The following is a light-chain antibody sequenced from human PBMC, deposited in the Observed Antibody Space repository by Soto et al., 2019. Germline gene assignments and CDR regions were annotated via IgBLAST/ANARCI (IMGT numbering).Light chain of an antibody. CDR2: DVS. J-gene: IGLJ2*01. CDR1: SSDVGGYNY. CDR3: CSYAGSYTFVV. Sequence: QSALTQPRSVSGSPGQSVTISCTGTSSDVGGYNYVSWYQQHPGKAPKLMIYDVSKRPSGVPDRFSGSKSGNTASLTISGLQAEDKAEYYCCSYAGSYTFVVFGGGTKLTVL. V-gene: IGLV2-11*01.